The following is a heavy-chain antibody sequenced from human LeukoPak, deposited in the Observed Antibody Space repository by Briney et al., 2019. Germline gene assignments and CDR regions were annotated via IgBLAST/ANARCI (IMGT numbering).Heavy chain of an antibody. D-gene: IGHD1-26*01. Sequence: PSETLSLTCTVSGGSISSYYWSWIRQPAGKGLEWIGRIYTSGGTNYNTSLMSRVTISVATSKNKSSLMLSSVTAADTAGYYCARDLGGATGFYYFDYWGQGTLVTVSS. CDR2: IYTSGGT. J-gene: IGHJ4*02. V-gene: IGHV4-4*07. CDR1: GGSISSYY. CDR3: ARDLGGATGFYYFDY.